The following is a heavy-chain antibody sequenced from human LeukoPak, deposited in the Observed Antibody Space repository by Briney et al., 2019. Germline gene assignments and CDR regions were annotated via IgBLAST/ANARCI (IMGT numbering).Heavy chain of an antibody. D-gene: IGHD6-13*01. V-gene: IGHV4-39*07. CDR2: IYYSGST. Sequence: PSETLSLTCTVSGGSISSSSYYWGWIRQPPGKGLEWIGSIYYSGSTYYNPSLKSRVTISVDTSKNQFSLKLSSVTAADTAVYYCARDAAKAQLAYFDYWGQGTLVTVSS. CDR3: ARDAAKAQLAYFDY. J-gene: IGHJ4*02. CDR1: GGSISSSSYY.